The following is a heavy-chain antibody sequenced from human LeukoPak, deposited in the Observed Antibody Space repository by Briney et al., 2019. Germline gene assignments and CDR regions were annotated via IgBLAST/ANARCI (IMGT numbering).Heavy chain of an antibody. CDR3: GRAGGSSWWYLDY. Sequence: SENLSLNCAVYAGTLSGYYWTWIRQPPGKGLEWIGEINDSGSTNCNPSLKSRATMTVDTTKNQFTLTRSSMTAADTAVYCCGRAGGSSWWYLDYWGQGSLVTVSS. CDR2: INDSGST. CDR1: AGTLSGYY. V-gene: IGHV4-34*01. J-gene: IGHJ4*02. D-gene: IGHD6-13*01.